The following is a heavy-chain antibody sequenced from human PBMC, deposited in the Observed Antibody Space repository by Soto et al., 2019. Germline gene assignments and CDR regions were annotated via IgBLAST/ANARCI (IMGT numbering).Heavy chain of an antibody. J-gene: IGHJ4*02. Sequence: VQLVQSGAEVKKPGASVKVSCKASGYTFTSYGINWVRQATGQGLEWMGWMNPNSGNTGYARNFEGRVTMTRNTPITTAYMELSSLRSEDTAVYYCVRAVRSGGSYDFDYWGQGTLVTVSS. CDR3: VRAVRSGGSYDFDY. D-gene: IGHD2-15*01. CDR1: GYTFTSYG. V-gene: IGHV1-8*01. CDR2: MNPNSGNT.